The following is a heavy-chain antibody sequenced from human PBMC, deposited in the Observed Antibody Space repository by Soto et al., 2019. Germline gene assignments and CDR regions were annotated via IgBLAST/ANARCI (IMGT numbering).Heavy chain of an antibody. V-gene: IGHV4-59*12. J-gene: IGHJ4*02. CDR1: GGSISSYY. CDR2: MYNTGST. CDR3: ARGPPHSH. D-gene: IGHD2-21*01. Sequence: PSETLSLTCTVSGGSISSYYWSWIRQPPGKGLEWIGYMYNTGSTIYNPSLKSRVTISVDTSKNQFSLKLNSVTAADTAVYYCARGPPHSHWGQGTLVTVSS.